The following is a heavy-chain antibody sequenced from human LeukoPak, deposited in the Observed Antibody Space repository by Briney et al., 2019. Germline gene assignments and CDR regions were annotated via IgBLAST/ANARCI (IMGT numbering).Heavy chain of an antibody. D-gene: IGHD6-19*01. CDR2: ISSSSSYI. J-gene: IGHJ4*02. CDR3: ARDLSGWYYFDY. CDR1: GFTFSSYS. V-gene: IGHV3-21*01. Sequence: GGSLRLSCAASGFTFSSYSMNWVRQAPGKGLEWVSSISSSSSYIYYADSVKGRFTISRDNAKNSLYLQMNSLRAEDTAVYYCARDLSGWYYFDYWGQGTLVTVSS.